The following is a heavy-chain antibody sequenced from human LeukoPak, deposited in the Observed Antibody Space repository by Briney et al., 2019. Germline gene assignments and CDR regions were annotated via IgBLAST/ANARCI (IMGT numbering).Heavy chain of an antibody. CDR3: ARTPPARSYDILTGYNYFYYYMDV. Sequence: SETLSLTCTVSGGSISSYSWSWIRQPPGKGLDWIGYIYYSGSTNYNPSLKSRVTISVDTSKNQFSLKLSSVTAADTAVYYCARTPPARSYDILTGYNYFYYYMDVWGKGTTVTISS. V-gene: IGHV4-59*01. J-gene: IGHJ6*03. CDR2: IYYSGST. D-gene: IGHD3-9*01. CDR1: GGSISSYS.